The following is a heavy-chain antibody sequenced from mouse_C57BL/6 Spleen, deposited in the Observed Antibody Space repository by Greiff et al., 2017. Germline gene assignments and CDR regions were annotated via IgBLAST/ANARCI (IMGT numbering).Heavy chain of an antibody. CDR1: GYTFTSYW. Sequence: QVQLQQPGTELVKPGASVKLSCKASGYTFTSYWMNWVKQRPGQGLEWIGNINPSNGGTNYNEKFKSKATLTVDKSSSTAYMQLSSLTSEDSAVYYCARHDGYYGWYFDVWGTGTTVTVSS. D-gene: IGHD2-3*01. CDR2: INPSNGGT. J-gene: IGHJ1*03. V-gene: IGHV1-53*01. CDR3: ARHDGYYGWYFDV.